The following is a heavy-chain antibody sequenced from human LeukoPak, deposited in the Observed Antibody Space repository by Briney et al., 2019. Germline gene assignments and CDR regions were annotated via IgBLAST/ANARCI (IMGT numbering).Heavy chain of an antibody. CDR3: ARGEAIVGSY. CDR2: LSPTSGNT. V-gene: IGHV1-8*01. CDR1: GYTFTTYD. D-gene: IGHD1-26*01. Sequence: ASVKVSCKASGYTFTTYDINWVRQAPGQGLEWLGWLSPTSGNTDYAQKFQGRVTMTRDTSTSTVYMELSSLTSDDTAVYYCARGEAIVGSYWGQGTLVTVSS. J-gene: IGHJ4*02.